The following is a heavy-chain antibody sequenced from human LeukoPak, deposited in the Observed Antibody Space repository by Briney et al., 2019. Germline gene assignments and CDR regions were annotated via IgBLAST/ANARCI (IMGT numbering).Heavy chain of an antibody. V-gene: IGHV3-23*01. J-gene: IGHJ4*02. Sequence: GGSLRLSCAASGFTFSSYAMNWVHQAPGKGLQWVSVISTTSLNTYYADSVKGRFTISRDNSKNSLFLQMNSLRAEDTALYYCARIGSAAFTDYWGQGTLVTVSS. CDR3: ARIGSAAFTDY. CDR2: ISTTSLNT. CDR1: GFTFSSYA. D-gene: IGHD3-3*02.